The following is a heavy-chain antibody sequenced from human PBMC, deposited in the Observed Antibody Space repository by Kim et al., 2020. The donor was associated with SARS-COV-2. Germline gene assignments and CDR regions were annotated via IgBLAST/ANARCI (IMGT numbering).Heavy chain of an antibody. CDR3: ARDLYLHRGYSYGY. Sequence: ADSVKGRFTISRDNAKNSLYLQMNSLRAEDTAVYYCARDLYLHRGYSYGYWGQGTLVTVSS. J-gene: IGHJ4*02. D-gene: IGHD5-18*01. V-gene: IGHV3-21*01.